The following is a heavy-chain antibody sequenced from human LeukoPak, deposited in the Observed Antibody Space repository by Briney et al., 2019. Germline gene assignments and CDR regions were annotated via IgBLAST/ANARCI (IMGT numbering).Heavy chain of an antibody. CDR1: GIIFSNYW. V-gene: IGHV3-74*01. CDR3: AELGITMIGGV. CDR2: INRDGSST. Sequence: PGGSLRPSCAASGIIFSNYWMHWVRQAPGKGLVWVSRINRDGSSTSYADSVKGRFTISRDNAKNSLYLQMNSLRAEDTAVYYCAELGITMIGGVWGKGTTVTISS. D-gene: IGHD3-10*02. J-gene: IGHJ6*04.